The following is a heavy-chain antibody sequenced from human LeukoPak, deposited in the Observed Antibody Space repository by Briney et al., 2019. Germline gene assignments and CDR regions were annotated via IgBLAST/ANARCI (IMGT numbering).Heavy chain of an antibody. Sequence: ASVKVSCKASGGTFSSYAISWVRQAPGQGLEWVGGIIPIFGTANYAQKVQGRVTITTDESTSTASMELSSLRSEDTAVYYCVRVRNWNYSWGQGTLVTVSS. J-gene: IGHJ5*01. D-gene: IGHD4-17*01. CDR2: IIPIFGTA. V-gene: IGHV1-69*05. CDR3: VRVRNWNYS. CDR1: GGTFSSYA.